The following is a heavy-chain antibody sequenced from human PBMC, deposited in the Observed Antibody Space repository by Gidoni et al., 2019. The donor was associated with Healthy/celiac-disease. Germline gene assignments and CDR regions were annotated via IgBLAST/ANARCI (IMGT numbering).Heavy chain of an antibody. CDR3: ARVWDSSGYYHGPFDY. D-gene: IGHD3-22*01. CDR2: IIPILGTA. Sequence: QVQLVQSGAEVKTPGSSVKGSCNASGGTFSRYAIRGVRQAPGQGLDWMGGIIPILGTANYAQKFQCRVTITADESTSTAYMELSSLRSEDTAVYYCARVWDSSGYYHGPFDYWGQGTLVTVSS. J-gene: IGHJ4*02. V-gene: IGHV1-69*01. CDR1: GGTFSRYA.